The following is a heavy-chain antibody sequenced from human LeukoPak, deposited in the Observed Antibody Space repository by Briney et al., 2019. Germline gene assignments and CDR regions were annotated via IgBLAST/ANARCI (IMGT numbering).Heavy chain of an antibody. CDR2: IIPIFGTA. CDR3: ARALYDSSGHTTNYYYYGMDV. Sequence: GASVKVSCKASGGTFSSYAISWVRQAPRQGLEWMGGIIPIFGTANYAQKFQGRVTITADESTSTAYMELSSLRSEDTAMYYCARALYDSSGHTTNYYYYGMDVWGQGTTVTVSS. D-gene: IGHD3-22*01. J-gene: IGHJ6*02. CDR1: GGTFSSYA. V-gene: IGHV1-69*13.